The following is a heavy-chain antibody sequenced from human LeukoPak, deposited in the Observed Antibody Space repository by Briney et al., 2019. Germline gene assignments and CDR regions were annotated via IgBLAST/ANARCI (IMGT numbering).Heavy chain of an antibody. Sequence: PGGSLRLSCAASGFTFSSYAMSWVRQAPGKGLEWVSTISGSGGSTYYADSVKGRFTISRDNSKNTLYLQMNSLRADDTAVYYCAKTGTTLDVTAPYYFDYWGQGTLVTVSS. CDR2: ISGSGGST. V-gene: IGHV3-23*01. D-gene: IGHD1-1*01. CDR1: GFTFSSYA. CDR3: AKTGTTLDVTAPYYFDY. J-gene: IGHJ4*02.